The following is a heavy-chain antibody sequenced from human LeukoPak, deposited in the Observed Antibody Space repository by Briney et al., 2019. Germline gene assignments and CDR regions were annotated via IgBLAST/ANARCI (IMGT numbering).Heavy chain of an antibody. CDR3: AKDPGGDYVSYFDY. Sequence: PGRSLRLSCAASGFTFSSYAMSWVRQAPGKGLEWVSAISGSGGSTYYADSVKGRFTISRDNSKNTLYLQMNSLRAEDTAVYYCAKDPGGDYVSYFDYWGQGTLVTVSS. CDR1: GFTFSSYA. CDR2: ISGSGGST. V-gene: IGHV3-23*01. D-gene: IGHD4-17*01. J-gene: IGHJ4*02.